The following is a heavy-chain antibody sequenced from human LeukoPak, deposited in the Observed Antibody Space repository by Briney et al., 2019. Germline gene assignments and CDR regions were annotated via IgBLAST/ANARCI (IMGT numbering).Heavy chain of an antibody. J-gene: IGHJ4*02. CDR3: AKGSYYDSGGSFYFDY. CDR1: GFTFSSHA. CDR2: ISGSGDNT. Sequence: PGGSLRLSCAASGFTFSSHAMSWVRQAPGKGLEWVSGISGSGDNTYYADSVKGRFTISRDNSKNTLYVQVNSLGTEDTAAYYCAKGSYYDSGGSFYFDYWGQGTLVTVSS. D-gene: IGHD3-22*01. V-gene: IGHV3-23*01.